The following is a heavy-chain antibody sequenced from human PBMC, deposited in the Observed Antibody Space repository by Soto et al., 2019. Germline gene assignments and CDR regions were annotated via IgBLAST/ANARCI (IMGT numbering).Heavy chain of an antibody. CDR3: AAPRDEYGSGISWFTYGMDV. CDR1: GFTFSDYA. CDR2: LNGAGGST. D-gene: IGHD3-10*01. Sequence: GGSLRLSCLASGFTFSDYAMTWVRHVPGRGLEWVSSLNGAGGSTYYADSVRGRFTISRDNSQNTLFLQMNRLTVDDTAIYYCAAPRDEYGSGISWFTYGMDVWGQGTTVTV. J-gene: IGHJ6*02. V-gene: IGHV3-23*01.